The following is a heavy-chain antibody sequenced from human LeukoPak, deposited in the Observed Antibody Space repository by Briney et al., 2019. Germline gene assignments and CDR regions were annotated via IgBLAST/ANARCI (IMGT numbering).Heavy chain of an antibody. D-gene: IGHD6-19*01. CDR3: ASFDSSGWHYFDY. V-gene: IGHV3-21*01. CDR2: ISSRSGYI. Sequence: GGSLRLSCSVSGFTFSSYSMSWVRQAPGKGLEWVSSISSRSGYIYYADSVKGRFTISRDNAKNPLYLQMNTLRAEDTAVYYCASFDSSGWHYFDYWGQGILVTVSS. CDR1: GFTFSSYS. J-gene: IGHJ4*02.